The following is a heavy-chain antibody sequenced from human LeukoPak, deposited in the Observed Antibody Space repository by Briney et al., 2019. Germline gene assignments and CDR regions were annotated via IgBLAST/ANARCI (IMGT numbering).Heavy chain of an antibody. D-gene: IGHD3-3*01. Sequence: GGSLRLSCAASGFTFSNSAMNWVRQAPRKGLEWVSLISADSSHIYYADSVKGRFTISRDLSKNTLFLQMNSLRPEDTAVYYCSKDRGVFGVAYSLDYWGQGTLVTVSS. J-gene: IGHJ4*02. V-gene: IGHV3-21*01. CDR2: ISADSSHI. CDR1: GFTFSNSA. CDR3: SKDRGVFGVAYSLDY.